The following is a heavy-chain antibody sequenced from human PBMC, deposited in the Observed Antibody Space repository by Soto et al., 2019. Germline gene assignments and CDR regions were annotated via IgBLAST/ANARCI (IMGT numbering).Heavy chain of an antibody. CDR2: INAGNGNT. J-gene: IGHJ6*02. Sequence: ASVKVSCKASGYTFTSYAMHWVRQAPGQRLEWMGWINAGNGNTKYSQKFQGRVTITRDTSASTAYMELSSLRSEDTAVYYCARSLEKKGPKALNYYFGMDVWGQGTTVTVSS. CDR1: GYTFTSYA. CDR3: ARSLEKKGPKALNYYFGMDV. V-gene: IGHV1-3*01.